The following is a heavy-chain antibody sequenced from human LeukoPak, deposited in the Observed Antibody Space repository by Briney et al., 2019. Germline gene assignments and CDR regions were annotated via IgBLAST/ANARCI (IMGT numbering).Heavy chain of an antibody. CDR3: ARVVEGVTGADY. CDR1: GFTFSSYS. D-gene: IGHD3-9*01. Sequence: PGGSLRLSCAASGFTFSSYSMNSARQAPGEGLEWVSYISGSSGNLQYADSVKGRFTISRDNAENSLYLQMNSLRAEDTAVYYCARVVEGVTGADYWGQGTLVIVSS. CDR2: ISGSSGNL. J-gene: IGHJ4*02. V-gene: IGHV3-48*01.